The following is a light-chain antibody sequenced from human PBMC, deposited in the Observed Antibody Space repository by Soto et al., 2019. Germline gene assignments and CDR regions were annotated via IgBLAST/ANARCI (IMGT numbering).Light chain of an antibody. CDR1: QSIDTY. Sequence: DIQMTQSPSSLSASVGDRVTIPCRASQSIDTYLNWYQQKPGKAPKLLIYAASSLQSGVPSRFSGSGSGTDFTLTISSLEPEDFAVYYCQQRSNWPLITFGQGTRLEI. V-gene: IGKV1-39*01. CDR3: QQRSNWPLIT. J-gene: IGKJ5*01. CDR2: AAS.